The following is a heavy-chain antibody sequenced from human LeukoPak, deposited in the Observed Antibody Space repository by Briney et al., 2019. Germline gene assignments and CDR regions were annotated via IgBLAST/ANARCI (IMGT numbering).Heavy chain of an antibody. CDR1: GYTFTSYG. V-gene: IGHV1-18*04. CDR2: ISAYNGNT. D-gene: IGHD6-19*01. Sequence: ASVKVSCKASGYTFTSYGIGWVRQAPGRGLEWMGWISAYNGNTNYAQKLQGRVTMTTDTSTSTAYMELRSLRSDDTAVYYCARDTWYSSAFDYWGQGTLVTVSS. J-gene: IGHJ4*02. CDR3: ARDTWYSSAFDY.